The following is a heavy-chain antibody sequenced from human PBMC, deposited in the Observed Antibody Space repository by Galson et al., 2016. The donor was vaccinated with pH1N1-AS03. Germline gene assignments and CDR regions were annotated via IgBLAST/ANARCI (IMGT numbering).Heavy chain of an antibody. J-gene: IGHJ3*02. CDR3: IKGGQRLLIFFDI. D-gene: IGHD3/OR15-3a*01. Sequence: SLRLSCAVSGFRFDDYAMHWVRQAPGKGLEWVSSISWNSNKIDYADSVKGRFTLSRDSAKNSLNLQMNSLRAEDTALYYCIKGGQRLLIFFDIWGQGTMVTVSS. CDR1: GFRFDDYA. CDR2: ISWNSNKI. V-gene: IGHV3-9*01.